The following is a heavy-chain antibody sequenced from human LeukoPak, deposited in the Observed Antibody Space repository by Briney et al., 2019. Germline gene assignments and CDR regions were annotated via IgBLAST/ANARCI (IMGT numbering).Heavy chain of an antibody. Sequence: GXSLKISCKGSGYNFTHYWIGWVRQVPGKGLEWMGIIYPGDSDTRYSPSFQGQVTISADKSITTAYLQWSSLQASDTAMYYCARNHYAGYWGQGTLVTVSS. D-gene: IGHD1-14*01. CDR3: ARNHYAGY. J-gene: IGHJ4*02. CDR2: IYPGDSDT. CDR1: GYNFTHYW. V-gene: IGHV5-51*01.